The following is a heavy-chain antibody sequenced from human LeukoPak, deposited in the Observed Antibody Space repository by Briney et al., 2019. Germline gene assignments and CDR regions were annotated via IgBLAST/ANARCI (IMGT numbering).Heavy chain of an antibody. CDR3: ATSGRELLPLDY. Sequence: SVKVSCKASGGTFSSYDITWVRQAPGQGLEWMGRIIPIFATSNYAQKFQGRVTITADESTSTAYMELSSLRSEDTAVYYCATSGRELLPLDYWGQGTLVTVSS. CDR1: GGTFSSYD. D-gene: IGHD1-26*01. J-gene: IGHJ4*02. CDR2: IIPIFATS. V-gene: IGHV1-69*13.